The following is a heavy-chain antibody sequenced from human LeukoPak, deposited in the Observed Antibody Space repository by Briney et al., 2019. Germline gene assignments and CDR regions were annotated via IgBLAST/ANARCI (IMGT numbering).Heavy chain of an antibody. J-gene: IGHJ4*02. Sequence: GGSPRLSCAASGFTFSSYAMSWVRQAPGKGLEWVSAISGSGGSTYYADSVKGRFTISRDNSKNTLYLQMNSLRAEDTAVYYCAKDSWLDSGSYSFFDYWGQGTLVTVSS. CDR2: ISGSGGST. V-gene: IGHV3-23*01. CDR1: GFTFSSYA. D-gene: IGHD1-26*01. CDR3: AKDSWLDSGSYSFFDY.